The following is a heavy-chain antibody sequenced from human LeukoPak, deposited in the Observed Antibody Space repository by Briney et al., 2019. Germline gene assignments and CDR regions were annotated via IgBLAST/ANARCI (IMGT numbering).Heavy chain of an antibody. D-gene: IGHD6-19*01. CDR1: GGSISSYY. CDR2: IHYSGST. J-gene: IGHJ4*02. Sequence: PSETLSLTCTVSGGSISSYYWNWIRQAPGQGLEWIGYIHYSGSTNHNSSLKSRVTISVDTSKNQYSPKLSSVTAADTAVYYCARDGVAGGFDCWGQGTLVTVSS. V-gene: IGHV4-59*01. CDR3: ARDGVAGGFDC.